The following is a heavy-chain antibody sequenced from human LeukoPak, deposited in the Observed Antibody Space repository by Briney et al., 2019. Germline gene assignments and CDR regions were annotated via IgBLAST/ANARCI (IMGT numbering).Heavy chain of an antibody. V-gene: IGHV3-21*01. J-gene: IGHJ4*02. CDR2: ISVGSNYI. CDR3: ARLRRNSDRSGYYYYYDY. Sequence: AVSLRLSCAASGYTFSSYSINWVRQAPGKGLEWVSSISVGSNYIYYADSVRGRFSISRDDARNSLYLQMDSLRGDDTAVYYCARLRRNSDRSGYYYYYDYWGQGTLVTISS. D-gene: IGHD3-22*01. CDR1: GYTFSSYS.